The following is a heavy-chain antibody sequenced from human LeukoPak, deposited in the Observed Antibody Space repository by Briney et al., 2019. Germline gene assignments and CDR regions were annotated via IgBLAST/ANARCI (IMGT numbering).Heavy chain of an antibody. CDR3: TTRTNYYDSSGYYLAVY. V-gene: IGHV3-15*01. D-gene: IGHD3-22*01. CDR2: IKSKTDGGTT. CDR1: GFTFSNAW. J-gene: IGHJ4*02. Sequence: GGSLRLSCAASGFTFSNAWMSWVRQAPGKGLEWVGRIKSKTDGGTTDNAAPVKGRFTISRDDSKNTLYLQMNSLKSEVTAVYYCTTRTNYYDSSGYYLAVYWGQGTLVTVSS.